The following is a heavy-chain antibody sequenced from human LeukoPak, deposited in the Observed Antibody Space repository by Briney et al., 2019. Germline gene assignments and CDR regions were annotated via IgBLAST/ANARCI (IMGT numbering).Heavy chain of an antibody. CDR1: GFTFSNAW. V-gene: IGHV3-23*01. CDR3: AKDRIRFDY. J-gene: IGHJ4*02. D-gene: IGHD2-21*01. CDR2: ISGSGGST. Sequence: GGSLRLSCAASGFTFSNAWMSWVRQAPGKGLEWVSAISGSGGSTSYADPVKGRFTISRDTSENTLYLQMNSLRAEDTAIYYCAKDRIRFDYWGQGALVTVSS.